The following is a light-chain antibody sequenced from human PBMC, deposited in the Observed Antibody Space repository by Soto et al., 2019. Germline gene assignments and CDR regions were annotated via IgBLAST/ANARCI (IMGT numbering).Light chain of an antibody. J-gene: IGKJ4*01. V-gene: IGKV3-15*01. CDR3: QQSNNWPLT. CDR2: GAS. Sequence: EIVMTQSPSTLSVSPGERATISCRASQSVSSNLAWYQQKPGQVPRLLIYGASTRATGIPARFSGSGSGTDFTLTISSLQSEDVAVYYCQQSNNWPLTFGGGTKVEIK. CDR1: QSVSSN.